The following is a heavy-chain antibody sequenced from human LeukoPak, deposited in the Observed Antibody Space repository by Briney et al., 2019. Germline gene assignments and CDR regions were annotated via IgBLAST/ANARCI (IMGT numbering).Heavy chain of an antibody. V-gene: IGHV1-2*02. CDR1: GYTFTDYY. CDR2: INPNSGGT. J-gene: IGHJ6*02. D-gene: IGHD3-10*01. Sequence: GASVKVSCKASGYTFTDYYMHWVRQAPGQGLEWMGWINPNSGGTNYAQKFQGRVTMTRDTSISTAYMELSRLRSDDTAVYYCARGSLLWFGELLWAESYYYYGMDVWGQGTTVTVSS. CDR3: ARGSLLWFGELLWAESYYYYGMDV.